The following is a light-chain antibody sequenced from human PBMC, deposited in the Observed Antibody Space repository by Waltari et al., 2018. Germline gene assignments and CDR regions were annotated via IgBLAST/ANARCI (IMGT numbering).Light chain of an antibody. V-gene: IGKV1-5*03. CDR1: QNVDTW. Sequence: DIKMTQSPSTLSASIGDRVTITCRASQNVDTWLAWYQQKPGKAPKLLVYKTSTLQSGVPSRFSGSGFGTHFTLTISSLQPDDFATYYCQQYNTYWTFGQGTKVE. CDR3: QQYNTYWT. CDR2: KTS. J-gene: IGKJ1*01.